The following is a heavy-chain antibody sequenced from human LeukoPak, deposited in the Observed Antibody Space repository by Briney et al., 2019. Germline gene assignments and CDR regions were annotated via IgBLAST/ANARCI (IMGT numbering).Heavy chain of an antibody. CDR1: GFTFSSYE. CDR3: ARGHRLTGYYSFAWFDP. J-gene: IGHJ5*02. V-gene: IGHV3-48*03. CDR2: IRSRDSTP. D-gene: IGHD3-9*01. Sequence: PGGSLRLSCAASGFTFSSYEMNLVRQAPGKGPEWLSYIRSRDSTPHYADPLKGRFTISRENAKNSLHLHMNSLRAGDTAVDFFARGHRLTGYYSFAWFDPWGQGTLVTVSS.